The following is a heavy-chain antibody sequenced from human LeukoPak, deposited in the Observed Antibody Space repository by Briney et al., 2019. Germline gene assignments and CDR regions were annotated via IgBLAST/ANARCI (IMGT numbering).Heavy chain of an antibody. Sequence: GESLKISCKGSGYSFSSYWIDWVRQMPGKGLEWMGIIYPDDSDTRYSPFFQGQVTMSADKSISTAYLQWSSLKASDTAMYYCARHEFGLAAVAADAFDIWGQGTMVTVSS. CDR2: IYPDDSDT. CDR1: GYSFSSYW. J-gene: IGHJ3*02. CDR3: ARHEFGLAAVAADAFDI. V-gene: IGHV5-51*01. D-gene: IGHD6-13*01.